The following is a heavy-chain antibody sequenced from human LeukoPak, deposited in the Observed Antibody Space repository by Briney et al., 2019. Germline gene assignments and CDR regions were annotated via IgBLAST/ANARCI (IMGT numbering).Heavy chain of an antibody. CDR2: IKQDGSEK. D-gene: IGHD3-10*01. J-gene: IGHJ4*02. CDR3: ARAEVLLWFGEFSASAYYFDY. Sequence: GSLRLSCAASGFTFSSYWMRWVRQAPGKGLEWVANIKQDGSEKYYVDSVKGRFTISRDNAKNSLYLQMNSLRAEDTAVYYCARAEVLLWFGEFSASAYYFDYWGQGTLVTVSS. CDR1: GFTFSSYW. V-gene: IGHV3-7*01.